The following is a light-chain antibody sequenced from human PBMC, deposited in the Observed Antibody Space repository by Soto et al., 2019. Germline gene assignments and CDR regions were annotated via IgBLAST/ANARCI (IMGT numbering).Light chain of an antibody. J-gene: IGLJ1*01. CDR2: EVN. CDR3: SSYTISTTLV. V-gene: IGLV2-14*01. Sequence: QSVLTQPASVSGSPGQSITISCTGTSTDVGGYKYVSWYQQHPGTAPKLMIFEVNGRPSGVSDRFSGSKSGNTASLTISGLQAEDEADYYCSSYTISTTLVFGTGTKVTVL. CDR1: STDVGGYKY.